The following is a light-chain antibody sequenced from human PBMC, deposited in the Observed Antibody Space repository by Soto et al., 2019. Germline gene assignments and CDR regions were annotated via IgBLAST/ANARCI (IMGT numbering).Light chain of an antibody. CDR2: STS. J-gene: IGLJ3*02. V-gene: IGLV7-43*01. CDR1: TGAVTSGYY. Sequence: QAVVTQEPSLTVSPGGTVTLTCASSTGAVTSGYYPNWFQQQPGQAPRALIYSTSNKYSWTPARFSGSLLGDKAALTLSGVQPEDEAEYYCLLYYGGSWVFGGGTKLTVL. CDR3: LLYYGGSWV.